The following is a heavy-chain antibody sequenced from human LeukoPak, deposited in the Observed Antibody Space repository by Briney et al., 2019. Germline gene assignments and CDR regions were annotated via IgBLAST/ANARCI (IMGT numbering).Heavy chain of an antibody. CDR3: ARDPEGGSFDY. Sequence: GASVTVSCKASGCTFTSYYMHWVRQAPGQGLEWMGIINPSGGSTSYAQKFQGRVTMTRDTSTSTVYMELSSLRSEDTAVYYCARDPEGGSFDYWGQGTLVTVSS. CDR2: INPSGGST. J-gene: IGHJ4*02. D-gene: IGHD2-15*01. CDR1: GCTFTSYY. V-gene: IGHV1-46*01.